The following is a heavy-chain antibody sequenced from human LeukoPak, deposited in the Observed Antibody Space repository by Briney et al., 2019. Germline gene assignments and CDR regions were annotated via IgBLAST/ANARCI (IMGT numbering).Heavy chain of an antibody. D-gene: IGHD4-17*01. CDR3: ARDPGYGALDC. V-gene: IGHV3-7*01. CDR2: IKEDGSQK. J-gene: IGHJ4*02. CDR1: GFTFRNDW. Sequence: PGGSLRLSCAASGFTFRNDWMSWVRQAPGKGLEWVAMIKEDGSQKNYVDSVKGRFTISRDNAKNSLYLQMNSLRAEDTAVYYCARDPGYGALDCWGLGTLVTVSS.